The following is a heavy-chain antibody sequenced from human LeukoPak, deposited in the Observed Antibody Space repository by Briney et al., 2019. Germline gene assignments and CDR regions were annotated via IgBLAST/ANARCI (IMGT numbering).Heavy chain of an antibody. J-gene: IGHJ4*02. Sequence: HAGGSLRLSCAASGFTFSNYWMTWVRQAPGKGLEWVAVINQDATKEYYMDSVKARFTISRDNAKNSVSLQMNSLRAEDTAVYYCVRDGGVSGYDLLDYWGQGTLVTVSS. CDR3: VRDGGVSGYDLLDY. CDR1: GFTFSNYW. V-gene: IGHV3-7*01. D-gene: IGHD5-12*01. CDR2: INQDATKE.